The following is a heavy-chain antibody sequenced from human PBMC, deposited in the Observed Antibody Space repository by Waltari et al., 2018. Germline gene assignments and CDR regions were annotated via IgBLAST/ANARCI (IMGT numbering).Heavy chain of an antibody. CDR2: FDPKEGET. Sequence: QVQLVQSGAEVKKPGASVKVSCKVSGYTLKELSMHWVRQAPGKGIEWMGGFDPKEGETIYAQNFQGRVTMTEDTSTDTAYMELSSLRSEDTAVYYCATDLKAVAHDAFDIWGQGTMVTVSS. J-gene: IGHJ3*02. CDR3: ATDLKAVAHDAFDI. V-gene: IGHV1-24*01. CDR1: GYTLKELS. D-gene: IGHD6-19*01.